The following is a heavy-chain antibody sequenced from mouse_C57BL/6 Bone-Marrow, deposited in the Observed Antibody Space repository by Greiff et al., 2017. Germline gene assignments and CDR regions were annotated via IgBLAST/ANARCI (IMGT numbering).Heavy chain of an antibody. CDR3: ASPGCRSFAWFAY. V-gene: IGHV5-6*01. J-gene: IGHJ3*01. Sequence: EVKVVESGGDLVKPGGSLKLSCAASGFTFSSYGMSWVRQTPDKRLEWVATISSGGSYTYYPDSVKGRFTISRDNAKNTLYLQMSSLKSEDTAMYYCASPGCRSFAWFAYWGQGTLVTVSA. CDR2: ISSGGSYT. CDR1: GFTFSSYG.